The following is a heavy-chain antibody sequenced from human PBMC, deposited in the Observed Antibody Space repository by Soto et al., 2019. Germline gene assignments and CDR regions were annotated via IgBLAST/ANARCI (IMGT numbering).Heavy chain of an antibody. V-gene: IGHV1-8*01. CDR2: MNPGSGDT. CDR1: GYSCTNND. Sequence: ASVKFSCNSSGYSCTNNDVTWVLQATGQGLEWMGWMNPGSGDTGYAQKFQGRVTMTRDISIATAYMELSSLRSDDTAIYYCARMATFGSLNWFDPWGQGTLVTVSS. D-gene: IGHD3-16*01. J-gene: IGHJ5*02. CDR3: ARMATFGSLNWFDP.